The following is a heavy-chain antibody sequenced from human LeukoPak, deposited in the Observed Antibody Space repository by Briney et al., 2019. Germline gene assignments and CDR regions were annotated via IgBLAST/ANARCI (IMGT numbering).Heavy chain of an antibody. Sequence: GGSLRLSCAASGLTFSSYAMHWVRQAPGKGLEYVSAISSNGGSTYYANSVKGRFTISRDNSKNTLYLQMGSLRAEDMAVYYCARILQRRSDYWGQGTLVTVSS. CDR3: ARILQRRSDY. CDR2: ISSNGGST. CDR1: GLTFSSYA. V-gene: IGHV3-64*01. D-gene: IGHD1-1*01. J-gene: IGHJ4*02.